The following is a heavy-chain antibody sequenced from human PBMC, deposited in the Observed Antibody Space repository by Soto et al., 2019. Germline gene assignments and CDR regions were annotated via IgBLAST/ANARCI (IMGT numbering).Heavy chain of an antibody. CDR1: GFTVSSNY. J-gene: IGHJ4*02. CDR3: ARGRGRGNSSPHR. V-gene: IGHV3-53*04. CDR2: IYSGGST. D-gene: IGHD2-21*02. Sequence: EVQLVESGGGLVQPGGSLRPSCAASGFTVSSNYMSWVRQAPGKGLEWVSVIYSGGSTYYADSVKGRFTISRHNSKNTLYLQMNSLRAEDTAVYYCARGRGRGNSSPHRWGQGTLVTVSS.